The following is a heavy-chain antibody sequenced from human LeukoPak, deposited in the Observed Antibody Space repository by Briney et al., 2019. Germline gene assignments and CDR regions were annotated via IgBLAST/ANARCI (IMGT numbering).Heavy chain of an antibody. D-gene: IGHD1-26*01. J-gene: IGHJ5*02. CDR3: ARDLGATTSGGFDWFDP. CDR2: IIPIFGTA. Sequence: SVKVSCKASGGTFSSYAISWVRQAPGQGLEWMGGIIPIFGTANYTQNFQGRVTITTDESTSTAYMEMSSLRAEDTAVYSCARDLGATTSGGFDWFDPWGQGTLVTVSS. CDR1: GGTFSSYA. V-gene: IGHV1-69*05.